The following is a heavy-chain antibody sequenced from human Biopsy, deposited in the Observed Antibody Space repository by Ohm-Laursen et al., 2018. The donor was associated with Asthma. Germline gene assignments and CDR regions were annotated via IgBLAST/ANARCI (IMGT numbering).Heavy chain of an antibody. Sequence: SSLRLSCAASGFTFHNYVMHWVRQAPGKGLDWVAVISFDGTNRNYTDSVKGRFTISRDNSRNTLHLEMNSLRAEDTAVYFCAKEVFPGWELRRGPDSWGQGTLVTVSS. CDR1: GFTFHNYV. J-gene: IGHJ4*02. CDR2: ISFDGTNR. CDR3: AKEVFPGWELRRGPDS. D-gene: IGHD1-26*01. V-gene: IGHV3-30*18.